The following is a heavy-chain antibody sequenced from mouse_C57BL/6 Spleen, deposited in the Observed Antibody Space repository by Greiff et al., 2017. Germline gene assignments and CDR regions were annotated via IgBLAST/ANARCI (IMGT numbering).Heavy chain of an antibody. CDR2: IYPGSGGT. Sequence: QVQLQQSGPELASPGASVTISCKASGYTFTDYFMNWVKKRPGQGLEWIGRIYPGSGGTNYNQKFKGKATFTVDRSSGTVYMVLNCVTSADHAFDCCGRSSSSGEDFDYGGQGTTLTVSS. D-gene: IGHD3-2*02. CDR1: GYTFTDYF. V-gene: IGHV1-11*01. CDR3: GRSSSSGEDFDY. J-gene: IGHJ2*01.